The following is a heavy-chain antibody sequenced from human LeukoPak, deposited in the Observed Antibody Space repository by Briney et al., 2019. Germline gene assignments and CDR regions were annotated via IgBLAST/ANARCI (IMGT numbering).Heavy chain of an antibody. CDR1: GYSISSGYY. D-gene: IGHD1-1*01. V-gene: IGHV4-38-2*01. CDR3: AEVERRNY. Sequence: SGTLSLTCAVPGYSISSGYYWGWIRQPPGKGLEWIGSIYHSGSTYYNPSLKSRVTISVDTSKNQFSLKQRSVTAADTAVYYCAEVERRNYWGQGTLVTVSS. CDR2: IYHSGST. J-gene: IGHJ4*02.